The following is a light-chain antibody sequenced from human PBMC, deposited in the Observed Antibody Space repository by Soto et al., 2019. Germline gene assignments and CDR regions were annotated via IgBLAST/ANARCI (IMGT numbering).Light chain of an antibody. V-gene: IGLV2-14*01. CDR1: SSDVGGYNY. CDR3: SSYTSSTTLVV. Sequence: QSALTQPASVSGSPGQSITISCTGTSSDVGGYNYISWYQQHPGKAPKLMIYEVSNRPSGVSNRFSGSKSGNTASLTISGLQAEDEANYYCSSYTSSTTLVVLGTETKLTVL. J-gene: IGLJ1*01. CDR2: EVS.